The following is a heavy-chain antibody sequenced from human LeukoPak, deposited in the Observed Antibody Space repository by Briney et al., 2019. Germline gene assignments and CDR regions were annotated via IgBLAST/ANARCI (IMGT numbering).Heavy chain of an antibody. CDR3: ARLRSGSTPPPPHYYYGLDV. CDR1: GGSISSGGYS. Sequence: SQTLSLTCAVSGGSISSGGYSWSWIRQPPGKGLEWIGYIFYCGSANSNPSLESRVTISVDTSKNQFSLKLSSVTAADTAAYYCARLRSGSTPPPPHYYYGLDVWGQGTTVIVSS. D-gene: IGHD1-26*01. CDR2: IFYCGSA. V-gene: IGHV4-30-4*07. J-gene: IGHJ6*02.